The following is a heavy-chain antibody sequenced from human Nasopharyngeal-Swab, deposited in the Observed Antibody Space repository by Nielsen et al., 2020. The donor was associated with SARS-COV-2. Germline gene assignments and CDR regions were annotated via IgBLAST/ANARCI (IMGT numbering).Heavy chain of an antibody. J-gene: IGHJ6*02. Sequence: GGSLRLSCAASGFTFSSYEMNWVRPAPGKGLEWVSYISSSGSTIYYADSVKGRFTISRDNAKNSLYLQMNSLRAGDTAVYYCARERTDCSGGSCYSYGMDVWGQGTTVTVSS. CDR1: GFTFSSYE. CDR2: ISSSGSTI. D-gene: IGHD2-15*01. V-gene: IGHV3-48*03. CDR3: ARERTDCSGGSCYSYGMDV.